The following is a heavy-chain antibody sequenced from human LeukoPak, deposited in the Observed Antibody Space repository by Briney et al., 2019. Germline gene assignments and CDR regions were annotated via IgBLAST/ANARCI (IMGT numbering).Heavy chain of an antibody. J-gene: IGHJ4*02. CDR2: IYHSGST. Sequence: SETLSLTCTVSGYSISSGYYWGWIRQPPGKGLEWIGSIYHSGSTYYNPSLKSRVTISVDTSKNQFSLKLSSVTAADTAVYYCAGSITMVRGVTDYWGQGTLVTVSS. CDR1: GYSISSGYY. D-gene: IGHD3-10*01. CDR3: AGSITMVRGVTDY. V-gene: IGHV4-38-2*02.